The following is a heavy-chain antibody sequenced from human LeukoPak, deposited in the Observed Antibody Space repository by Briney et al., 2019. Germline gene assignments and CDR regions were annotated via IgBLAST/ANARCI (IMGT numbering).Heavy chain of an antibody. V-gene: IGHV4-34*01. Sequence: SETLSLTCAVYGGSFSGYYWSWIRQPPGKGLEWIGEINHRGSTNYNPSLKSRVTISVDTSKNQFSLKLSSVTAADTAVYYCALTYSSGWYLRDYWGQGTLVTVSS. J-gene: IGHJ4*02. CDR3: ALTYSSGWYLRDY. CDR1: GGSFSGYY. D-gene: IGHD6-19*01. CDR2: INHRGST.